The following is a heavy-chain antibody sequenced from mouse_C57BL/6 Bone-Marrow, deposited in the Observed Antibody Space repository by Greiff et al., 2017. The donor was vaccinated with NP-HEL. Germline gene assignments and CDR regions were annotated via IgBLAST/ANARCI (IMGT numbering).Heavy chain of an antibody. J-gene: IGHJ3*01. D-gene: IGHD2-4*01. CDR3: ARSGDDYDWFAY. CDR1: GYTFTSYW. V-gene: IGHV1-61*01. CDR2: IYPSDSET. Sequence: QVQLQQSGAELVRPGSSVKLSCKASGYTFTSYWMDWVKQRPGQGLEWIGNIYPSDSETHYNQKFKDKATLTVDKSSSTAYMQLSSLTSEDSAVYYCARSGDDYDWFAYWGQGTLVTVSA.